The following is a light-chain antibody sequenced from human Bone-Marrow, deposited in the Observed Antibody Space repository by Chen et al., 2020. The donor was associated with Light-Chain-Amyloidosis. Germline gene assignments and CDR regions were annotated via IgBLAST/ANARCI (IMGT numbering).Light chain of an antibody. CDR1: QTISSDS. Sequence: EIVLTQSPGTLSLSPGEGANRSCRASQTISSDSLTWYQQKFGQAPRLLIYGSSSRATGIPDRFTGSGSGTDFTLTINRLEPEDFAMYYCQQYGTSPLTFGGGTKVEIK. V-gene: IGKV3-20*01. J-gene: IGKJ4*01. CDR2: GSS. CDR3: QQYGTSPLT.